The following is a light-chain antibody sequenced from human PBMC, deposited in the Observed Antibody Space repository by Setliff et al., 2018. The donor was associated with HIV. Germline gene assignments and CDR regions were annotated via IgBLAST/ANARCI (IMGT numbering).Light chain of an antibody. V-gene: IGLV2-14*01. Sequence: QSVLTHPASVSGSPGQSITISCTGTSSDIGAYNYVSWYQQHPGKAPKLMIYDVSSRPSGVSNRFSGSKSGNTASLTISGLQAEDEADYYCSSYTSSGTRVFGTGTKVTV. J-gene: IGLJ1*01. CDR2: DVS. CDR1: SSDIGAYNY. CDR3: SSYTSSGTRV.